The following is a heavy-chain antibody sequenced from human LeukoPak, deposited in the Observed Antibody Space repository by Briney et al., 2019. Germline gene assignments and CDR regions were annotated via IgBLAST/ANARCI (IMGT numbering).Heavy chain of an antibody. CDR3: ARVTREVVVISY. J-gene: IGHJ4*02. V-gene: IGHV4-34*01. CDR1: GGSFTGFY. CDR2: ISHSGST. D-gene: IGHD3-22*01. Sequence: SETLSLTCAVYGGSFTGFYWSWIRQPPGKGLEWIGEISHSGSTDYNPSLKSRVTISVDTSKNQFSLKLSSVTAADTAVYYCARVTREVVVISYWGQGTLVTVSS.